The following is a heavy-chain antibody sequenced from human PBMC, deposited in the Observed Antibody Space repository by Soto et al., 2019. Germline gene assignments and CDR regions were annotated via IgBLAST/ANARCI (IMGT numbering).Heavy chain of an antibody. V-gene: IGHV1-18*01. D-gene: IGHD6-13*01. CDR3: ATNLYSSSWYEGGYYYGMDV. Sequence: SLNLYRKTSGYTNTIYRISRLRIDNQKRLEWMGWISAYNGNTNYAQKLQGRVTMTTDTSTSTAYMELRSLRSDDTAVYYCATNLYSSSWYEGGYYYGMDVCGQGPLVT. CDR2: ISAYNGNT. J-gene: IGHJ6*01. CDR1: GYTNTIYR.